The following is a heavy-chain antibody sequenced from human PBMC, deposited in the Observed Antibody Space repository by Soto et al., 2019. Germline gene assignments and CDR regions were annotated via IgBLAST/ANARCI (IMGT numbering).Heavy chain of an antibody. D-gene: IGHD2-8*01. V-gene: IGHV3-74*01. J-gene: IGHJ6*02. CDR1: GFTFSSYW. Sequence: GGSLRLSCAASGFTFSSYWMHWFRQAPGKGLVWVSRINSDGSSTSYADSVKGRFTISRDNAKNTLYLQMNSLRAEDTAVYYCARGYCTNGVCFRVGMDVWGQGTTVTVSS. CDR3: ARGYCTNGVCFRVGMDV. CDR2: INSDGSST.